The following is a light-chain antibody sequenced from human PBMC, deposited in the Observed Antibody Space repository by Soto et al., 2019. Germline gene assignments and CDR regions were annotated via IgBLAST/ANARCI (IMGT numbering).Light chain of an antibody. CDR2: DVS. CDR1: SSDVGGYNY. Sequence: QSALTQPASVSGSPGQSITISCTGTSSDVGGYNYVSWYQQHPGKAPNLIIYDVSNRPSGVSNRFSGSKSGNTASLTISGLQADDEADYYCSSYTSSSTLVFGGGTKLTVL. CDR3: SSYTSSSTLV. J-gene: IGLJ2*01. V-gene: IGLV2-14*01.